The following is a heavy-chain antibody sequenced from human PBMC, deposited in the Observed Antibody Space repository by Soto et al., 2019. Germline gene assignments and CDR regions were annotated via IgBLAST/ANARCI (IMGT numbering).Heavy chain of an antibody. J-gene: IGHJ3*01. V-gene: IGHV3-23*01. D-gene: IGHD1-26*01. Sequence: PVGSLRLSCAVSGFTFSSYAMNWVRQAPGKGLEWVSVISGRDGSTFYADSVKGRFTISRDNDRNSLYLQMNRLTVEDTALYYCAKEIFTGSGAAFDVWGPGTRVTVSS. CDR3: AKEIFTGSGAAFDV. CDR2: ISGRDGST. CDR1: GFTFSSYA.